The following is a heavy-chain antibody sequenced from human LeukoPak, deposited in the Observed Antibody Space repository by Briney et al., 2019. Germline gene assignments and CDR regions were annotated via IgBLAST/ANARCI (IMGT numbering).Heavy chain of an antibody. CDR1: GGTFSSYA. CDR3: ARMDYYGSGSYWDGYYFDY. V-gene: IGHV1-69*13. CDR2: IIPIFGTA. Sequence: ASVKVSCKASGGTFSSYAISWVRQAPGQGLEWMGGIIPIFGTANYAQKFQGRVTITADESTSTAYMELSSLRSEDTAVYYCARMDYYGSGSYWDGYYFDYWGQGTLVTVSS. D-gene: IGHD3-10*01. J-gene: IGHJ4*02.